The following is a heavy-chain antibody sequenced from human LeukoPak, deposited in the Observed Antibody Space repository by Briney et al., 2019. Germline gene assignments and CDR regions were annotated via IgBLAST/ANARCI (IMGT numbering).Heavy chain of an antibody. J-gene: IGHJ4*02. CDR3: ARVGCSSTSCYLYYFDY. CDR2: LNPKNGDT. D-gene: IGHD2-2*01. V-gene: IGHV1-2*02. CDR1: GYTFTGYY. Sequence: GASVKVSCRASGYTFTGYYIHWVRQAPGQGLEWMGWLNPKNGDTHYAQKYQGRVTMTMGTSISTAYMELSSQRSDDTAVYFCARVGCSSTSCYLYYFDYWGQGTLVTVSS.